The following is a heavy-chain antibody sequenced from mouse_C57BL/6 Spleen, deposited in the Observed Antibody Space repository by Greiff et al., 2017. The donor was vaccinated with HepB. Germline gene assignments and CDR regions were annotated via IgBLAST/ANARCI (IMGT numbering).Heavy chain of an antibody. J-gene: IGHJ4*01. CDR1: GYSITSDY. CDR3: ARTSLRYGRSNGAMDY. CDR2: ISHSGST. V-gene: IGHV3-8*01. Sequence: EVQLQESGPGLAKPSQTLSLTCSVTGYSITSDYWNWIRKFPGNKLEYMGYISHSGSTYYNPSLKSRIPITRDTSKNQYYLQLNSVTTEDTATYYCARTSLRYGRSNGAMDYWGQGTSVTVSS. D-gene: IGHD1-1*01.